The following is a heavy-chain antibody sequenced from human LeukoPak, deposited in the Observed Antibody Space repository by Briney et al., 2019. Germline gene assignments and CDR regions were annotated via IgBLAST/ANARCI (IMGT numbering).Heavy chain of an antibody. Sequence: PSQTLSLTCTVSGGSISGGSYYLSWIRHPPGKGLEWIGYIYYSGSTKYNLSLKSRVTISVDTSKNQLSLKLSSVTAADTAVYYCARGEYGLFDYWGQGTLVTVSS. CDR2: IYYSGST. CDR1: GGSISGGSYY. CDR3: ARGEYGLFDY. V-gene: IGHV4-61*01. D-gene: IGHD2/OR15-2a*01. J-gene: IGHJ4*02.